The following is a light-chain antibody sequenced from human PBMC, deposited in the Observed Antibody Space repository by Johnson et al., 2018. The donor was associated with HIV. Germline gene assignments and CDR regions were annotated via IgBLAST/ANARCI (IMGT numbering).Light chain of an antibody. CDR3: GTWDTRLSVLYV. CDR1: SSNIGKNS. J-gene: IGLJ1*01. V-gene: IGLV1-51*02. Sequence: QSLLTQPPSVSAAPGQKVTIPCSGSSSNIGKNSVSWYQQLPGTAPKLLIYESNKRPSGIPDRFSGSKSGTSATLGITGLQTGDEADYYCGTWDTRLSVLYVFGSGTTVTVL. CDR2: ESN.